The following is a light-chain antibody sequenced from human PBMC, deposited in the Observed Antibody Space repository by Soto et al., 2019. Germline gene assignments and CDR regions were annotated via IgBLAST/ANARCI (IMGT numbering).Light chain of an antibody. V-gene: IGKV4-1*01. Sequence: DIVMTQSPDSLAVSLGERATINCKSSQNLLYISNNKNSLAWYQQKPGQPPKLLIYWASTRESGVPDRFSGSGSGTDFTLTIISLQAEDVAVYYCQQYYTTPYTFGQGTKLEIK. CDR2: WAS. CDR3: QQYYTTPYT. J-gene: IGKJ2*01. CDR1: QNLLYISNNKNS.